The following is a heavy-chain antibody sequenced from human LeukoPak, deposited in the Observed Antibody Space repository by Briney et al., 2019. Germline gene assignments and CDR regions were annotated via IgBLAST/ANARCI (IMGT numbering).Heavy chain of an antibody. J-gene: IGHJ4*02. CDR1: GGSITNTNYY. CDR2: IFHSGGT. D-gene: IGHD3-3*01. CDR3: ARLHLVRDYDFQGFFDS. V-gene: IGHV4-39*07. Sequence: SETLSLTCTVSGGSITNTNYYWGWIRQSPGKGLEWIGNIFHSGGTYYNPSLKSRVTISIDTSANQFSLKLNSLAAADTAVYYCARLHLVRDYDFQGFFDSWGQGSLVTVSS.